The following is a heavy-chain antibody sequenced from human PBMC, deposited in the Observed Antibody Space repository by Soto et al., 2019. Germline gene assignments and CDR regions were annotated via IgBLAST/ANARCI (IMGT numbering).Heavy chain of an antibody. CDR1: GFTFSSYG. V-gene: IGHV3-30*18. J-gene: IGHJ5*02. CDR2: ISYDGSNK. Sequence: PWGSLRLSCAASGFTFSSYGMHWVRQAPGKGLEWVAVISYDGSNKYYAYSVKGRFTISRENSKNTLYLQMNSLRAEDTAVYYCAKDGRYYYDSSGSPFAPWGQGTLVTVSS. D-gene: IGHD3-22*01. CDR3: AKDGRYYYDSSGSPFAP.